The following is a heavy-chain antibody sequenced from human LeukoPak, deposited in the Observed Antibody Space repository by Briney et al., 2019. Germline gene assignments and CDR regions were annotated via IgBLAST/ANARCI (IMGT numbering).Heavy chain of an antibody. CDR3: AKGERAYYGGDCYYDY. D-gene: IGHD2-21*02. CDR2: ISGSGGST. CDR1: GFTFSSYA. V-gene: IGHV3-23*01. J-gene: IGHJ4*02. Sequence: GGSLRLSCAASGFTFSSYAMSWVRQAPGKGLEWVSAISGSGGSTYYADSVKGRFTISRDNSKNTLYLQMNSLRAEDTAVYYCAKGERAYYGGDCYYDYWGQGTLVTVSS.